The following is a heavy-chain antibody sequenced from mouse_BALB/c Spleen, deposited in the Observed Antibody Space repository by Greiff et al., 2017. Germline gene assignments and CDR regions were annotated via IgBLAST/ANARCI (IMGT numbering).Heavy chain of an antibody. CDR1: GFNIKDTY. CDR2: IDPANGNT. CDR3: ASSKAY. Sequence: EVHLVESGAELVKPGASVKLSCTASGFNIKDTYMHWVKQRPEQGLEWIGRIDPANGNTKYDPKFQGKATITADTSSNTAYLQLSSLTSEDTAVYYCASSKAYWGQGTLVTVSA. V-gene: IGHV14-3*02. D-gene: IGHD2-5*01. J-gene: IGHJ3*01.